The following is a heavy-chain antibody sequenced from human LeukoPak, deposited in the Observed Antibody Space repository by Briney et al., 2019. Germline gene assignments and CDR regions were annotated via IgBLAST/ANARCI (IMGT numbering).Heavy chain of an antibody. Sequence: GASVKVSCRASGCTFTGYYMHWVRQAPGQGLEWMGWINPNSGGTNYAQKFQGRVTMTRDTSISTAYMELSRLRSDDTAVYYRARDGSAAAGDYWGQGTLVTVSS. CDR2: INPNSGGT. V-gene: IGHV1-2*02. CDR1: GCTFTGYY. CDR3: ARDGSAAAGDY. J-gene: IGHJ4*02. D-gene: IGHD6-13*01.